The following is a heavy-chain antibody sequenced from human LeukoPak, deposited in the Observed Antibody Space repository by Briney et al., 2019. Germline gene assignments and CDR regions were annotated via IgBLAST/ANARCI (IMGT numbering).Heavy chain of an antibody. CDR1: GGSISTYY. J-gene: IGHJ4*02. V-gene: IGHV4-59*01. Sequence: SETLSLTCTVSGGSISTYYWSWIRQPPGKGLEWIGYSSYSGSTNYNPSLKSRVTISVDTSKNQFSLKLSSVTAADTAMYYCARSNSYYDILTGYYSLGSHFDYWGQGTLVTVSS. CDR3: ARSNSYYDILTGYYSLGSHFDY. CDR2: SSYSGST. D-gene: IGHD3-9*01.